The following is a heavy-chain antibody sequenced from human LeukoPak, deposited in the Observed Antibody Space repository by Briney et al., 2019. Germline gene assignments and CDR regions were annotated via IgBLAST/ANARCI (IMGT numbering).Heavy chain of an antibody. D-gene: IGHD6-6*01. CDR1: GYTFTSCY. Sequence: ASVKVSCKASGYTFTSCYMHWVRQAPGQGLEWMGIINPSGGSTSYAQKFQGRVTMTRDTSTSTVYMELSSLRSEDTAVYYCASSIAAPSAFDYWGQGTLVTVSS. CDR2: INPSGGST. CDR3: ASSIAAPSAFDY. V-gene: IGHV1-46*01. J-gene: IGHJ4*02.